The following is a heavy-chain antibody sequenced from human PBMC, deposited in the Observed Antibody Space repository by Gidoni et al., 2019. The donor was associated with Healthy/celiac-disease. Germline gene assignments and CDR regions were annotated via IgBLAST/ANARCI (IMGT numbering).Heavy chain of an antibody. CDR1: GFTFSSYG. CDR2: IWYDGSNK. Sequence: QVQLVESGGGVVQPGRSLSLSCASSGFTFSSYGMHWVRQAPGKGLEWVAVIWYDGSNKYYADSVKGRFTISRDNSKNTLYLQMNSLRAEDTAVYYCARGLGPNYFDYWGQGTLVTVSS. CDR3: ARGLGPNYFDY. J-gene: IGHJ4*02. V-gene: IGHV3-33*01.